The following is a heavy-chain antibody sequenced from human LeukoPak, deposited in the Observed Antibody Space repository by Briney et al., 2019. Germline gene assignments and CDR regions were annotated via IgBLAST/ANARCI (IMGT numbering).Heavy chain of an antibody. CDR1: GGSISSSNW. J-gene: IGHJ4*02. CDR3: AKKYYYDSSPLDY. CDR2: IYHSGST. D-gene: IGHD3-22*01. Sequence: SETLSLTCAVSGGSISSSNWWSWVRQPPGKGLEWIGEIYHSGSTNYNPSLKSRVTISVDKFKNQFSLKLSSVTAADTAVYYCAKKYYYDSSPLDYWGQGTLVTVSS. V-gene: IGHV4-4*02.